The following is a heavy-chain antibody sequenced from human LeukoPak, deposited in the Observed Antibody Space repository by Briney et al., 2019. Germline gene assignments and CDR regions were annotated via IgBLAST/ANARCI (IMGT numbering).Heavy chain of an antibody. V-gene: IGHV4-59*08. CDR1: GGSFSGYY. CDR2: IYNSGST. J-gene: IGHJ4*02. D-gene: IGHD2-15*01. Sequence: SETLSLTCAVYGGSFSGYYWSWIRQPPGKGLECIGYIYNSGSTNYSPSLKSRVTISVATSKNQFSLKLSSVTAADTAVYYCASTSRHCSGGSCYIGPFGYWGQGIQVTVSS. CDR3: ASTSRHCSGGSCYIGPFGY.